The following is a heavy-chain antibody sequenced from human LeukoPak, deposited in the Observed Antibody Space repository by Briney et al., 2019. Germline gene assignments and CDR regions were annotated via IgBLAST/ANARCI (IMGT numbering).Heavy chain of an antibody. CDR2: ISSDGGST. D-gene: IGHD3-22*01. CDR3: ARAMAYYYERSGCYAGDYFDY. Sequence: PGGSLRLSCAAAGFTFSSYAIRCVRQAPGKGLEYVSAISSDGGSTYYANSVKGGFTISRDNFKNTLYLQMGRLRAEDMSVYYCARAMAYYYERSGCYAGDYFDYWRQGTLVTVSS. V-gene: IGHV3-64*01. J-gene: IGHJ4*02. CDR1: GFTFSSYA.